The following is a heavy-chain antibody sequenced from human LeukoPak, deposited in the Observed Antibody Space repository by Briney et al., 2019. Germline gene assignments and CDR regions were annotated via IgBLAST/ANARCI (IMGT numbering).Heavy chain of an antibody. D-gene: IGHD5/OR15-5a*01. J-gene: IGHJ4*02. CDR1: GFSFDDYA. Sequence: GTSLRLSCAASGFSFDDYAMHWVRQAPGKGLVWVSRINSDGSSTSYADSVKGRFTISRDNAKNTLYLQMNSLRAEDTALYYCARQSTLDYWGQGTLVTVSS. V-gene: IGHV3-74*01. CDR2: INSDGSST. CDR3: ARQSTLDY.